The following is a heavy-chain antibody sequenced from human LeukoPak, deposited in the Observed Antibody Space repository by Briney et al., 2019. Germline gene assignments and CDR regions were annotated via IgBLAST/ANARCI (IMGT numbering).Heavy chain of an antibody. CDR2: IYTSGDT. CDR3: VRVRYSGSWFPVPNFDC. Sequence: PGGSLRLSCAASGVTVSGSYMSWVRQAPGKGLELVSVIYTSGDTYYADSVKGRFTISRDSSKNTLYLQMNTLRTEDTAVYYCVRVRYSGSWFPVPNFDCWGQGTLVTVS. J-gene: IGHJ4*02. D-gene: IGHD1-26*01. CDR1: GVTVSGSY. V-gene: IGHV3-66*01.